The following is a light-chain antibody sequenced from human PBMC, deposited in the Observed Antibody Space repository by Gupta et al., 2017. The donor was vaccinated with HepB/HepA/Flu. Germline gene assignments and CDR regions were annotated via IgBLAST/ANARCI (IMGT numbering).Light chain of an antibody. CDR2: AAS. Sequence: AIQMTPSPPSLSASVGDVLNITCRASKGIGDDLGWYQQKPGKAPNLLIYAASKVKNGVPSRFSGSGYGTDFTLTISGRQPEDFATYYCPQRDSSPYTFGQGTKVDFK. J-gene: IGKJ2*01. V-gene: IGKV1-6*01. CDR1: KGIGDD. CDR3: PQRDSSPYT.